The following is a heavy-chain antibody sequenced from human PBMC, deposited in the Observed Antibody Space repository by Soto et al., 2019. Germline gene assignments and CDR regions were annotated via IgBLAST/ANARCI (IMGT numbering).Heavy chain of an antibody. CDR1: GFTFSSYS. CDR3: ARDLQWDYGDY. CDR2: ISSSSSTI. V-gene: IGHV3-48*02. Sequence: EVQLVESGGGLVQPGGSLRLSCAASGFTFSSYSMNWVRQAPGKGLEWVSYISSSSSTIYYADSVKGRFTISRDNAKNSLHLQMNSLRDEDTAVYYCARDLQWDYGDYWGQGTLVTVSS. D-gene: IGHD1-26*01. J-gene: IGHJ4*02.